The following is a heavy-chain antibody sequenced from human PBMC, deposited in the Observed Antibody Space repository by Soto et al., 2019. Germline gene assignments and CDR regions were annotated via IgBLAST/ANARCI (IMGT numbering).Heavy chain of an antibody. D-gene: IGHD4-17*01. CDR2: ISTYNGNT. CDR1: GYTFTSYG. J-gene: IGHJ5*02. CDR3: ARVGSYGDYVYWFDP. Sequence: GAPVKVSCKASGYTFTSYGISWGRQAPGQGLEWMGWISTYNGNTNYAQKLQGRVTMTTDTSTSTAYMELRSLRSDDTAVYYCARVGSYGDYVYWFDPWGQGTLVTVSS. V-gene: IGHV1-18*01.